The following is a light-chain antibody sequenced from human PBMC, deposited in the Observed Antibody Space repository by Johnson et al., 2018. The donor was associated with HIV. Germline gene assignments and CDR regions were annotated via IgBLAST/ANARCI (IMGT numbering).Light chain of an antibody. CDR3: GTWNSSLSALYV. CDR1: SSNIGNNY. J-gene: IGLJ1*01. V-gene: IGLV1-51*01. CDR2: DNN. Sequence: QSVLTQPPSVSAAPGQKVTISCSGSSSNIGNNYVSWYQQLPGTAPKLLIYDNNKRPSGIPDRFSGSKSGTSATLGITGLPTGDEADYYCGTWNSSLSALYVVGTGTKVTVL.